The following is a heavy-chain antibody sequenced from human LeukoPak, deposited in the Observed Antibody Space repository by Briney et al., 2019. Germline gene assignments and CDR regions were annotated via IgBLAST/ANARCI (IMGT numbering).Heavy chain of an antibody. CDR3: ARDLIRYSGYASAFDI. V-gene: IGHV1-18*01. CDR2: ISAYNGNT. J-gene: IGHJ3*02. CDR1: GYTFTSYG. Sequence: ASVKVSCKAPGYTFTSYGISWVRQAPGQGLEWMGWISAYNGNTNYAQKLQGRVTMTTDTSTSTAYMELRSLRSDDTAVYYCARDLIRYSGYASAFDIWGQGTMVTVSS. D-gene: IGHD5-12*01.